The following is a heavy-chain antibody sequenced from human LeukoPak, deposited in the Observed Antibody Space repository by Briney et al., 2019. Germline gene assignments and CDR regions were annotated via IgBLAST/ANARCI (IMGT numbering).Heavy chain of an antibody. CDR2: ISGYNGNT. CDR3: ARGGNYFRFDP. J-gene: IGHJ5*02. V-gene: IGHV1-18*01. CDR1: GYTFTSYG. Sequence: ASVKVSCKASGYTFTSYGISWVRQAPGQALEWMGWISGYNGNTNYAQKLQGRVTMTTDTSTATAYKELRSLRSDDTAVYYCARGGNYFRFDPWGQGTLVTVSS. D-gene: IGHD1-26*01.